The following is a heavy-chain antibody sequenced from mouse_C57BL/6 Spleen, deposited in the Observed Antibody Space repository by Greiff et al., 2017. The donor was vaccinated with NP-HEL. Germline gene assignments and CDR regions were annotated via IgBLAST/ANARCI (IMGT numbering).Heavy chain of an antibody. CDR2: INPNNGGT. D-gene: IGHD2-4*01. CDR3: ARPYDYDYFDY. Sequence: EVQLQQSGPELVKPGASVKISCKASGYTFTDYYMNWVKQSHGKSLEWIGDINPNNGGTSYNQKFKGKATLTVDKSSSTAYMELRSLTSEDSAVYYCARPYDYDYFDYWGQGTTLTVSS. CDR1: GYTFTDYY. V-gene: IGHV1-26*01. J-gene: IGHJ2*01.